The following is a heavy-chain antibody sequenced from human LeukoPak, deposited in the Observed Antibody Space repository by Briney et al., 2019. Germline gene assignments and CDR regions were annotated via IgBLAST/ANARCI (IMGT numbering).Heavy chain of an antibody. J-gene: IGHJ2*01. CDR1: GFTFSSYA. D-gene: IGHD3-22*01. V-gene: IGHV3-23*01. CDR3: AKDIEVAITGHYFDL. CDR2: ISGSGFST. Sequence: PGGSLRLSCAASGFTFSSYAMSWVRQAPGQGLEWLSAISGSGFSTHYADSVKGRFTISGDNSKTTLFLQMNSLRAEDTVLYYCAKDIEVAITGHYFDLWGRGTLAAVSS.